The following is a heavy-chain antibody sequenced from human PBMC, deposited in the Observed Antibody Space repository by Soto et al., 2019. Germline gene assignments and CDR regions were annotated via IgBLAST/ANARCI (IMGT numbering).Heavy chain of an antibody. CDR3: ARDGATTVTTYHYYGMDV. D-gene: IGHD4-4*01. Sequence: GGSLRLSCAAPGFTFSSYGMHWVRQAPGKGLEWVAVIWYDGSNKYYADFVKGRFTISRDNSKNTLYLQMNSLRAEDTAVYYCARDGATTVTTYHYYGMDVWGQGTTVTVSS. CDR1: GFTFSSYG. CDR2: IWYDGSNK. V-gene: IGHV3-33*01. J-gene: IGHJ6*02.